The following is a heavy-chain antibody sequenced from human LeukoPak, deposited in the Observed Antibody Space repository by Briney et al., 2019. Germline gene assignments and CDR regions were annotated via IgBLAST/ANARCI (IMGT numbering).Heavy chain of an antibody. D-gene: IGHD5-18*01. Sequence: PGGSLILSCAASGFTFSSYGMHWVRQAPGKGLEWVALIWYDGSNKYYADSVKGRVTISRDNSKNTLYLQMNSLRAEDTAVYYCARDSKGDSGMVPWGQGTLVTVSS. CDR2: IWYDGSNK. V-gene: IGHV3-33*01. CDR1: GFTFSSYG. CDR3: ARDSKGDSGMVP. J-gene: IGHJ5*02.